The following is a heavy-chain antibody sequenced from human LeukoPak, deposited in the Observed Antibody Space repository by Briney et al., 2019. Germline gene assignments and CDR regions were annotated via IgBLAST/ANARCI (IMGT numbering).Heavy chain of an antibody. CDR2: ISSNGGST. CDR3: VTLCHDSPTDF. Sequence: GGSLTLSCTVSGFTLSTGATHWLRQAPGKGLEYVSAISSNGGSTYYADSVRGRFTISSDNFKKTLYLQMSSLRTEDTAVYFCVTLCHDSPTDFWGQGTLVTVSS. D-gene: IGHD3-3*01. CDR1: GFTLSTGA. J-gene: IGHJ4*02. V-gene: IGHV3-64D*09.